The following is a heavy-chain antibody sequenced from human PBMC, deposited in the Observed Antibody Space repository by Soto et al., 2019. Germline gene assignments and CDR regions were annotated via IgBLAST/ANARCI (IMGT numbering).Heavy chain of an antibody. V-gene: IGHV2-5*02. D-gene: IGHD1-26*01. CDR2: IYWDDDK. CDR1: GFSLSTSGVG. J-gene: IGHJ4*02. Sequence: QITLKESGPPLVKPTQTLTLTCTFSGFSLSTSGVGVGWIRQPPGKALEWLALIYWDDDKRYSPSLKSRLTITKATSNNQVVLTMTNMDPVDTATYDCAHRGPIVGATPFDYWGQGTLVTVSS. CDR3: AHRGPIVGATPFDY.